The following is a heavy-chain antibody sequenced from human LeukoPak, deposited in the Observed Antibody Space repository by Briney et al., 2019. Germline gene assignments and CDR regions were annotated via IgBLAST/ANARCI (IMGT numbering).Heavy chain of an antibody. Sequence: PSETLSLTCAVSGGSISSGGYSWSWIRQPPGKGLEWIGYIYHSGSTYYNPSLKSRVTLSVDRSKNQFSLKLSSVTAADTAVYYCARASVLIGNAFDIWGQGTMVTVSS. V-gene: IGHV4-30-2*01. CDR2: IYHSGST. CDR3: ARASVLIGNAFDI. CDR1: GGSISSGGYS. D-gene: IGHD1-26*01. J-gene: IGHJ3*02.